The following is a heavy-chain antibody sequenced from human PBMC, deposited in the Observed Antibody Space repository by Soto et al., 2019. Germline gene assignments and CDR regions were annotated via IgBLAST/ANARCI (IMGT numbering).Heavy chain of an antibody. V-gene: IGHV4-59*04. CDR3: ARLTPARTHYYYYGMDV. J-gene: IGHJ6*02. CDR1: GGSISSYY. CDR2: IYHSGST. Sequence: SETLSLTCTVSGGSISSYYWSWIRQPPGKGLEWIGYIYHSGSTYYNPSLKSRVTISVDTSKNQFSLKLSSVTAADTAVYYCARLTPARTHYYYYGMDVWGQGTTVTVSS.